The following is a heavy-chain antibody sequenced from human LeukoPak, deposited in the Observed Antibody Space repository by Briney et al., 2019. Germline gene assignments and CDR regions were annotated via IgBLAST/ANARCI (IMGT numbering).Heavy chain of an antibody. CDR3: ARRNWNVGGGFDV. V-gene: IGHV3-21*01. CDR1: GFTFSSYS. CDR2: ISSGSSYV. Sequence: GGSLRLSCTASGFTFSSYSMNWVRQAPGKGLEWVSSISSGSSYVYYADSVKGRLTISRDNAKNSLYLQMNSLRAEDTAVYYCARRNWNVGGGFDVWGQGTTVTVSS. J-gene: IGHJ6*02. D-gene: IGHD1-1*01.